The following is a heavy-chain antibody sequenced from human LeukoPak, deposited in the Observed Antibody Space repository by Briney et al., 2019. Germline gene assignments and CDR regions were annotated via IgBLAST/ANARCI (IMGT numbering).Heavy chain of an antibody. Sequence: GSLRLSCTASGFTFSSYSLNWVRQAPGKGLEWVSSVSTGSNYIYYADSVKGRFTISRDNDKNSLYPQMNSLRVEDTAVYYCARVGAARSFDYWGQGTLVTVSS. CDR2: VSTGSNYI. CDR3: ARVGAARSFDY. V-gene: IGHV3-21*01. D-gene: IGHD6-6*01. CDR1: GFTFSSYS. J-gene: IGHJ4*02.